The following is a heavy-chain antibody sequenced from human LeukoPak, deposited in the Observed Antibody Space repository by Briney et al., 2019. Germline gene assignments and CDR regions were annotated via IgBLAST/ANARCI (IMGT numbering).Heavy chain of an antibody. J-gene: IGHJ4*02. CDR3: AKRPGIAAAGSKFDY. CDR2: IRGSGDTT. V-gene: IGHV3-23*01. CDR1: GFTFISYG. Sequence: PGGSLRLSCAASGFTFISYGMSWVRQAPGKGLEWVSAIRGSGDTTYYADSVKGRFTISRDNSKNTMYLQMNSLRVEDTAIYYCAKRPGIAAAGSKFDYWGQGTLVTVSS. D-gene: IGHD6-13*01.